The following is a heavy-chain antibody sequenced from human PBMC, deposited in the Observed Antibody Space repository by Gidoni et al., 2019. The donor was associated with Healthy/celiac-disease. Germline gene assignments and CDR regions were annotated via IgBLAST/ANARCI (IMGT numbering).Heavy chain of an antibody. CDR3: ARYGDYCFDY. D-gene: IGHD4-17*01. Sequence: QVQLVQSGAEVKKPGASVKFSCEASGYTFTSYYMHWVRQSPGQGLEWLGIINPSDGRTSYAQKFQGRVNMTRDTYTSTVYMELSSLRSEDTAVYYCARYGDYCFDYWGQGTLVTVSS. J-gene: IGHJ4*02. V-gene: IGHV1-46*01. CDR2: INPSDGRT. CDR1: GYTFTSYY.